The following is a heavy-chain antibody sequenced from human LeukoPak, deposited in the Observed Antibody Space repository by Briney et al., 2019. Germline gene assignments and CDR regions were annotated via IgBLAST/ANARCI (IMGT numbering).Heavy chain of an antibody. Sequence: GGSLRLSCAASGFTFDDYAMHWVRQAPGKGLEWVSGISWNSGSIGYADSVKGRFTISRDNAKNSLYLQKNSLRAEDMALYYCAKGGIATARDAFDIWGQGTMVTVSS. D-gene: IGHD6-13*01. CDR1: GFTFDDYA. V-gene: IGHV3-9*03. CDR2: ISWNSGSI. CDR3: AKGGIATARDAFDI. J-gene: IGHJ3*02.